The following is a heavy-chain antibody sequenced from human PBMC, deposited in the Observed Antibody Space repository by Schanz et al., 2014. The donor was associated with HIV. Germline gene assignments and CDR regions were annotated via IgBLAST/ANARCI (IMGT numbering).Heavy chain of an antibody. D-gene: IGHD6-19*01. CDR3: AKLILGLAGVDY. Sequence: QVQLVQSGAEVKKPGSSVKISCKTSGGTFSSFAINWVRQAPGQGLEWMGGISGYNGNTNYAQKFQGRVTMTRDTSTSTAFMELRSLRSDDTAVYYCAKLILGLAGVDYWGQGTLVTVSS. CDR1: GGTFSSFA. J-gene: IGHJ4*02. CDR2: ISGYNGNT. V-gene: IGHV1-18*01.